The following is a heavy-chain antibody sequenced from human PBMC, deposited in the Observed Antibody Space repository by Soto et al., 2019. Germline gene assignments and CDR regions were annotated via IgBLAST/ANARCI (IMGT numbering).Heavy chain of an antibody. V-gene: IGHV4-38-2*01. D-gene: IGHD3-10*01. CDR3: ARLPYGSGVNWFDP. Sequence: SETLSLTCAVSGYSISSGYYWGWIRQPPGKGLEWIGSIYHSGSTYYTPSLKSRVTLSVATSKNQFSLKLSSVTAADTAVYYCARLPYGSGVNWFDPWGQGTLVTVSS. CDR1: GYSISSGYY. J-gene: IGHJ5*02. CDR2: IYHSGST.